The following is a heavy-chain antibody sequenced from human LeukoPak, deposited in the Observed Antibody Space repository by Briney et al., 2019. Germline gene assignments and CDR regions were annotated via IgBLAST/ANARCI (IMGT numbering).Heavy chain of an antibody. J-gene: IGHJ6*02. Sequence: SQTLSLTCNVSGASITSESYFWSWMRQHPGKGLEWIGYMHHSGRTYYNASLKSRVTISVDTSKSQFSLKLSSVTAADTAVYYCTRDVVVVVAATSPYYYYYGMDVWGQGTTVTVSS. CDR1: GASITSESYF. CDR2: MHHSGRT. D-gene: IGHD2-15*01. V-gene: IGHV4-31*03. CDR3: TRDVVVVVAATSPYYYYYGMDV.